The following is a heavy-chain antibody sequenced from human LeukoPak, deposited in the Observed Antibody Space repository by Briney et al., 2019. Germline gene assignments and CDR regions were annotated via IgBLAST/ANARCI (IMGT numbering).Heavy chain of an antibody. V-gene: IGHV3-23*01. CDR2: ISSGGGST. CDR1: GFTFSSYA. J-gene: IGHJ4*02. D-gene: IGHD3-3*01. Sequence: GGSLRLSCAASGFTFSSYAMSWVRQAPGKGLEWVSAISSGGGSTYYADSVKGRFTISRDNSRNTLSLQMHSLRAEDTAVYYCAKGYLGVVYYFDYWGQGTLVTVSS. CDR3: AKGYLGVVYYFDY.